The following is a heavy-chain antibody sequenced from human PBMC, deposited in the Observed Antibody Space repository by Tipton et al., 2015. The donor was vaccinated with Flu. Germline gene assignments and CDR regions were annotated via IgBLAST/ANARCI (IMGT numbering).Heavy chain of an antibody. CDR3: ARDYSHDGFDI. Sequence: TLSLTCTVAGGSISTSYWSWIRQPAGKGLEWIGRISTSGSTNYNASLESRVTLSRDTSKNHISLRLRSATAADTALYYCARDYSHDGFDIWGQGTMVTVSS. J-gene: IGHJ3*02. V-gene: IGHV4-4*07. D-gene: IGHD6-13*01. CDR2: ISTSGST. CDR1: GGSISTSY.